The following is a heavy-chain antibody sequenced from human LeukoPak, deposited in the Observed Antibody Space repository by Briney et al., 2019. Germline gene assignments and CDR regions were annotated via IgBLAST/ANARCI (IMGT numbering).Heavy chain of an antibody. CDR2: MKEDGTEI. D-gene: IGHD6-25*01. V-gene: IGHV3-7*01. Sequence: GGSLRLSFAASGFPFYVQTMSWVRQAPGKGLDWVASMKEDGTEIHYVDSVKGRFTIFRDNPKNSLYLQMNSLRAEDTAVYYCVRGGAARGRFEKWGQGTQVTVSS. J-gene: IGHJ4*02. CDR3: VRGGAARGRFEK. CDR1: GFPFYVQT.